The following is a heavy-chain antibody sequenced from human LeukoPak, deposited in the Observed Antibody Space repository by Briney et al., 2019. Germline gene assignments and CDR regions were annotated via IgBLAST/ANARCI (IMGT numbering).Heavy chain of an antibody. CDR2: IYYSGST. Sequence: PSETLSLTCTVSGGYLSSYYWNWIRQPPEKGLEWIGYIYYSGSTNYNPSLKSRVTISIDTSKNQFSLKLSSVTAADTAVYYCARDVNGGYWGQGTLVTVSS. J-gene: IGHJ4*02. V-gene: IGHV4-59*01. CDR3: ARDVNGGY. CDR1: GGYLSSYY. D-gene: IGHD2-8*01.